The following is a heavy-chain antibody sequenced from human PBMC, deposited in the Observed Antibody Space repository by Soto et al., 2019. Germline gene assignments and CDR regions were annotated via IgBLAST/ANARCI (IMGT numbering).Heavy chain of an antibody. CDR3: ARLKSSGPDYYYYGMDV. V-gene: IGHV1-18*01. Sequence: ASVKFSCKASGYTFTSYGISWVRQAPGQGLEWMGWISAYNGNTNYAQKLQGRVTMTTDTSTSTAYMELRSLRSDDTAVYYCARLKSSGPDYYYYGMDVWGQGTTVTVSS. D-gene: IGHD6-19*01. CDR2: ISAYNGNT. J-gene: IGHJ6*02. CDR1: GYTFTSYG.